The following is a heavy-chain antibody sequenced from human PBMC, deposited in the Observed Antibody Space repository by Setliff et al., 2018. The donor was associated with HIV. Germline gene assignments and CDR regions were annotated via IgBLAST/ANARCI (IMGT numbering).Heavy chain of an antibody. J-gene: IGHJ4*02. CDR3: ARGGSYDTFDY. CDR1: GDSVSSASYY. Sequence: SETLSLTCTVSGDSVSSASYYWSWIRQPPGKGLEWIGYIYYSGTTKYNPSLKSRVTISVDTSKNQFSLKLSSVTAADTAVYYCARGGSYDTFDYWGQGQWSPSPQ. D-gene: IGHD3-22*01. CDR2: IYYSGTT. V-gene: IGHV4-61*01.